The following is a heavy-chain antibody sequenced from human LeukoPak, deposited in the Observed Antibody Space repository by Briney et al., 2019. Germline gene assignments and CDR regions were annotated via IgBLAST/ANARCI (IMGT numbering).Heavy chain of an antibody. CDR2: ISSSSSYI. Sequence: GGSLRLSCADSGFTFSRYSMNWVRQAPGKGLEWVSSISSSSSYIYYADSVKGRFTISRDNAKNSLYLQMNSLRAEDTAVYYRARWSQEWPNYYYGMDVWGQGTTVTVSS. CDR1: GFTFSRYS. CDR3: ARWSQEWPNYYYGMDV. V-gene: IGHV3-21*01. D-gene: IGHD3-3*01. J-gene: IGHJ6*02.